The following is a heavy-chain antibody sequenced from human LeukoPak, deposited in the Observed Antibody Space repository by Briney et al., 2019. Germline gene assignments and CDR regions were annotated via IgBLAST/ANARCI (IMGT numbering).Heavy chain of an antibody. V-gene: IGHV5-51*01. D-gene: IGHD2-2*01. CDR2: IYPGDSES. CDR3: ARRLGAGKVVPAATSHFDY. CDR1: GYSFTSYW. J-gene: IGHJ4*02. Sequence: GESLKISCKGSGYSFTSYWIGWVRQMPGKGLEWMGIIYPGDSESRYSPSFQGQVTISADKSISTAYLQWSSLKASDTAMYYCARRLGAGKVVPAATSHFDYWGQGTLVTVSS.